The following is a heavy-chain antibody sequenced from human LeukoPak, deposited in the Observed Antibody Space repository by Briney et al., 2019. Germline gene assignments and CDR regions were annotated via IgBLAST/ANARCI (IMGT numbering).Heavy chain of an antibody. D-gene: IGHD1-1*01. J-gene: IGHJ6*02. CDR1: GFTVSSNY. V-gene: IGHV3-53*01. CDR2: IYSGGST. CDR3: ARDRYNWNDYYYYGMDV. Sequence: GGSLRLSCVASGFTVSSNYMSWVRQAPGKGLEWVSVIYSGGSTYYADSVKGRFTISRDNSKNTLYLQMNSLRAEDTAVYYCARDRYNWNDYYYYGMDVWGQGTTVTVSS.